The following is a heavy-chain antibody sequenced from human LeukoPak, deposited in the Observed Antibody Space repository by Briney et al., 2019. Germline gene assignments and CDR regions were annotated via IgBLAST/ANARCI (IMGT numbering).Heavy chain of an antibody. J-gene: IGHJ5*02. CDR1: GFTFSSYA. D-gene: IGHD6-13*01. CDR3: AKDIAAVIPYNWFDP. CDR2: NSGSGGST. V-gene: IGHV3-23*01. Sequence: PGGSLRLSCAASGFTFSSYAMSWVRQAPGKGLEWVSANSGSGGSTYYADSVKGRFTISRDNSKNTLYLQMNSLRAEDTAVYYCAKDIAAVIPYNWFDPWGQGTLVTVSS.